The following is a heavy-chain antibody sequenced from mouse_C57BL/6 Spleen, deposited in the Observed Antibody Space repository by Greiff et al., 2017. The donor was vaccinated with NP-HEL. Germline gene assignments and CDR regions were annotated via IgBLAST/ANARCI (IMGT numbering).Heavy chain of an antibody. CDR3: AGGTTVVEGDWYFDV. D-gene: IGHD1-1*01. CDR1: GFTFSDYG. J-gene: IGHJ1*03. Sequence: VQLKESGGGLVKPGGSLKLSCAASGFTFSDYGMHWVRQAPEKGLEWVAYISSGSSTIYYADTVKGRFTISRDNAKNTLFLQMTSLRSEDTAMYYCAGGTTVVEGDWYFDVWGTGTTVTVSS. CDR2: ISSGSSTI. V-gene: IGHV5-17*01.